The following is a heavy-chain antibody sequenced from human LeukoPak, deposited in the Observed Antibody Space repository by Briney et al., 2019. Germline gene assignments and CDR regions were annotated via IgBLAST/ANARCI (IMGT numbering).Heavy chain of an antibody. J-gene: IGHJ4*01. CDR1: GFTFSSYD. CDR3: ARAGHYDSSGYYSFDY. CDR2: IGTAGDT. V-gene: IGHV3-13*01. D-gene: IGHD3-22*01. Sequence: GGSLRLSCAASGFTFSSYDMHWVRQATGKGLEWVSAIGTAGDTYYPGSVEGRFTISRENTKNSLYLQMNSLRAGDTAVYYCARAGHYDSSGYYSFDYWGQGTLVTVSS.